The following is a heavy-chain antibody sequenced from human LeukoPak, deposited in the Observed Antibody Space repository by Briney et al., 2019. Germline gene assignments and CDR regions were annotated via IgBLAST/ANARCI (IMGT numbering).Heavy chain of an antibody. CDR3: AKYQGGITMIVVPGAFDI. V-gene: IGHV3-30*18. CDR2: ISYDGSNK. D-gene: IGHD3-22*01. J-gene: IGHJ3*02. Sequence: GGSLRLSCAASGFTFSSYGMHWVRQAPGKGLEWVAVISYDGSNKYYADSVKGRFTISRDNSKNTLYLQMNSLRAEDTAVYYCAKYQGGITMIVVPGAFDIWGQGTMVTVSS. CDR1: GFTFSSYG.